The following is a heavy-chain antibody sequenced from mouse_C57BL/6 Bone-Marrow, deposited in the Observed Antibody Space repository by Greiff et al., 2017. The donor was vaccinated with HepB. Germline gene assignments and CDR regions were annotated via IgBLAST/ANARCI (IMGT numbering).Heavy chain of an antibody. D-gene: IGHD1-1*01. CDR1: GYTFTSYG. V-gene: IGHV1-81*01. Sequence: VQLQQSGAELARPGASVKLSCKASGYTFTSYGISWVKQRTGQGLEWIGEIYPRSGNTYYNEKFKGKATLTADKSSSTAYMELRSLTSEDSAVYYCARERGVHYYGSSAWFAYWGQGTLVTVSA. J-gene: IGHJ3*01. CDR3: ARERGVHYYGSSAWFAY. CDR2: IYPRSGNT.